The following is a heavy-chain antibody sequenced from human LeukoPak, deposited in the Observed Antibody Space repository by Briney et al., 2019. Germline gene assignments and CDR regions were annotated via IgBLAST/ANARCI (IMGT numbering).Heavy chain of an antibody. D-gene: IGHD1-26*01. CDR2: INHSGST. V-gene: IGHV4-34*01. J-gene: IGHJ5*02. CDR3: ARGRRGSSQYLNWFDP. CDR1: GGSFSGYY. Sequence: SETLSLTCAVYGGSFSGYYWSWIRQPPGKGLEWIGEINHSGSTNYNPSLKSRVTISVDTSKNQFSLKLSSVTAADTAVYYCARGRRGSSQYLNWFDPWGQGTLVTVSS.